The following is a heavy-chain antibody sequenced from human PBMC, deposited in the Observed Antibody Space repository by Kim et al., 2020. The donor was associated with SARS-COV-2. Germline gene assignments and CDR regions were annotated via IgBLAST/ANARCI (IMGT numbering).Heavy chain of an antibody. V-gene: IGHV3-33*01. CDR1: GFTFSSYG. CDR3: ASLYYYGSGSYYAVPFDY. J-gene: IGHJ4*02. Sequence: GGSLRLSCAASGFTFSSYGMHWVRQAPGKGLEWVAVIWYDGSNKYYADSVKGRFTISRDNSKNTLYLQMNSLRAEDTAVYYCASLYYYGSGSYYAVPFDYWGQGTLVTVSS. D-gene: IGHD3-10*01. CDR2: IWYDGSNK.